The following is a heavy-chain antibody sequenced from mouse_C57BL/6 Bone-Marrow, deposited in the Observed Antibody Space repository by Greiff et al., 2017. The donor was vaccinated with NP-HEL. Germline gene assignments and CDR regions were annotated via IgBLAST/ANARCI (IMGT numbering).Heavy chain of an antibody. J-gene: IGHJ4*01. V-gene: IGHV1-18*01. CDR3: ARGTTVVAPYAMDY. CDR1: GYTFTDYN. CDR2: INPNNGGT. Sequence: VQLKQSGPELVKPGASVKIPCKASGYTFTDYNMDWVKQSHGKSLEWIGDINPNNGGTIYNQKFKGKATLTVDKSSSTAYMELRSLTSEDTAVYYCARGTTVVAPYAMDYWGQGTSVTVSP. D-gene: IGHD1-1*01.